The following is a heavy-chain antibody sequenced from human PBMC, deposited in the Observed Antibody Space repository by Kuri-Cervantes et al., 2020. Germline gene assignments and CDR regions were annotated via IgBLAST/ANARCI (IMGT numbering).Heavy chain of an antibody. D-gene: IGHD2-2*01. CDR2: IKQDGSEK. CDR3: AKAEAKKYQLDYYYYGMDV. CDR1: GFTFSSYW. Sequence: GGSLRLSCAASGFTFSSYWMSWVRQAPGKGLEWVANIKQDGSEKYYVDSVKGRFTISRDNAKNSLYLQMNSLRAEDTALYYCAKAEAKKYQLDYYYYGMDVWGQGTTVTVSS. V-gene: IGHV3-7*03. J-gene: IGHJ6*02.